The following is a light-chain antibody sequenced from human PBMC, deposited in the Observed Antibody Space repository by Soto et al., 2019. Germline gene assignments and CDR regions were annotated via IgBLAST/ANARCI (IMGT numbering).Light chain of an antibody. CDR1: QSVSSSY. CDR3: QRYNNSPRT. Sequence: SQSVSSSYLAWYKQKPGQAPRLLIYGASSRATGIPDRFSGSGYETEFDLSLSTLHSEDFTVYYCQRYNNSPRTSAQGTKVDI. CDR2: GAS. J-gene: IGKJ1*01. V-gene: IGKV3-20*01.